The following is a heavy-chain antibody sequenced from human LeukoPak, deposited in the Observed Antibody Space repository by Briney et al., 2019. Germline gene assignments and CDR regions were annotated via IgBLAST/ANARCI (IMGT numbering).Heavy chain of an antibody. Sequence: SETLSLTCTVSGGSISSYYWSWIRQPPGKGLEWIGYIYYSGSTNYNPSLKSRVTISVDMSKNQFSLKLSSVTAADTAVYYCARGEYSSSFWFDPWGQGTLVTVSS. D-gene: IGHD6-6*01. J-gene: IGHJ5*02. CDR1: GGSISSYY. CDR3: ARGEYSSSFWFDP. V-gene: IGHV4-59*01. CDR2: IYYSGST.